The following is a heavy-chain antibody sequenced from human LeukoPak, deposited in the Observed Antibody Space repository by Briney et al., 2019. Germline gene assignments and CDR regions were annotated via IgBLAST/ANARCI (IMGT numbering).Heavy chain of an antibody. V-gene: IGHV1-69*13. CDR2: IIPIFGTA. CDR3: ARDVEYSSSAVNWFDP. CDR1: GGTFSSYA. J-gene: IGHJ5*02. Sequence: SVKVFCKASGGTFSSYAISWVRQAPGQGLEWMGGIIPIFGTANYAQKFQGRVTITADESTSTAYMELSSLRSEDTAVYYCARDVEYSSSAVNWFDPWGQGTLVTVSS. D-gene: IGHD6-6*01.